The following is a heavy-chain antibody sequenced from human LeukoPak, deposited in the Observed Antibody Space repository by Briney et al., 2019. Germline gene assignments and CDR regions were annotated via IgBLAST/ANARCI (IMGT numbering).Heavy chain of an antibody. J-gene: IGHJ4*02. CDR2: IYYSGST. D-gene: IGHD5-18*01. CDR3: ARSGDGYSYGLYYFDY. V-gene: IGHV4-59*01. Sequence: SETLSLTCTVSGGSISSYYWSWIRQPPGKGLEWIGYIYYSGSTNYNPSLKSRVTISVDTSKNQFSLKLSSVTAADTAVYYCARSGDGYSYGLYYFDYWGQGTLVTVSS. CDR1: GGSISSYY.